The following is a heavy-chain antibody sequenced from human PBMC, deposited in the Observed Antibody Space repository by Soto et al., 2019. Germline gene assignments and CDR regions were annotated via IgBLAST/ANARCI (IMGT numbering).Heavy chain of an antibody. D-gene: IGHD4-17*01. V-gene: IGHV3-30-3*01. CDR1: GFIFRSYA. Sequence: QVQLVESGGGVVQPGRSLRLSCAASGFIFRSYAMHWVRQAPGKGLEWVAVISYDGSNKYYADSVKGRFTISRDNSKNTLYMQMNSMRAEDTAVYYYAREYGDRGEAFDDWGQGTLVTVSS. J-gene: IGHJ4*02. CDR2: ISYDGSNK. CDR3: AREYGDRGEAFDD.